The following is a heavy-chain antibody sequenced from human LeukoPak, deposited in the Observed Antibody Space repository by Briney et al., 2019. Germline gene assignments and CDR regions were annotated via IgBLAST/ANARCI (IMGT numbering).Heavy chain of an antibody. J-gene: IGHJ4*02. CDR2: INWNGGIT. CDR1: GFTFDDYA. Sequence: GGSLRLSCAASGFTFDDYAMHWVRQAPGKGLEWVSLINWNGGITGYVDSVKGRFTVSRDNAKNSLHLQMNSLRAEDTALYYCARVGTSGGEPGSLDYWGQGTLVTVSS. V-gene: IGHV3-20*04. D-gene: IGHD3-10*01. CDR3: ARVGTSGGEPGSLDY.